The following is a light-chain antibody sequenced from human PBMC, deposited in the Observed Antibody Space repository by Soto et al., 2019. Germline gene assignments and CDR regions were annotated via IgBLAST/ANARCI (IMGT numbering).Light chain of an antibody. J-gene: IGKJ1*01. V-gene: IGKV1-27*01. CDR3: QKYNSAPRT. CDR1: QGINIY. CDR2: ATS. Sequence: DIQMTQSPSSLSASVGDRVTITCRASQGINIYLAWYQQKPGKVPELLIYATSTLLSGVTSRFSGSGSGADFTLTISSLQPEDVATYYCQKYNSAPRTVGQGTKVEIK.